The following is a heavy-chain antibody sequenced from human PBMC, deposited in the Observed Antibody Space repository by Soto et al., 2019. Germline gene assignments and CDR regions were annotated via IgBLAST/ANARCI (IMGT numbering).Heavy chain of an antibody. V-gene: IGHV3-11*01. CDR3: ARSYSSGWEFDY. CDR1: GFSFSYYW. D-gene: IGHD6-19*01. Sequence: GGSLRLSCAASGFSFSYYWMHWVRQVPGKGLEWVSYISSTGSTIYYAHSVKGRFTVSRDNAQNSLSLKLNSLRVEDTAVYYCARSYSSGWEFDYWGQGTQVTVSS. J-gene: IGHJ4*02. CDR2: ISSTGSTI.